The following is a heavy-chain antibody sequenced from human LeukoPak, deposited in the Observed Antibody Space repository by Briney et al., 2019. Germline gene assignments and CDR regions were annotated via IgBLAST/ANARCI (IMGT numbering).Heavy chain of an antibody. CDR2: IYYSGST. Sequence: SETLSLTCTVSGGSVSSGSYYWSWIRQPPGKGLEWIGYIYYSGSTNYNPSPKSRVTISVDTSKNQFSLKRSSVTAADTAVYYCARGEQLTDAFDIWGQGTMVTVSS. J-gene: IGHJ3*02. V-gene: IGHV4-61*01. CDR3: ARGEQLTDAFDI. CDR1: GGSVSSGSYY. D-gene: IGHD6-13*01.